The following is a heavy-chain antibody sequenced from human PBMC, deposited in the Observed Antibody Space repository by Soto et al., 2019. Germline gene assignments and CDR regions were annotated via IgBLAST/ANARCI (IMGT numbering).Heavy chain of an antibody. CDR2: LHSGGST. J-gene: IGHJ4*02. D-gene: IGHD7-27*01. V-gene: IGHV3-53*01. CDR3: ATEDPWGLDY. Sequence: GGSLRLSCEASGFIVISKYMSWVRQAPGKGLEWISVLHSGGSTDYADSVKGRFTVSRDISKNTLYLQMNSLRAEDTAVYYCATEDPWGLDYWGQGTLVTVSS. CDR1: GFIVISKY.